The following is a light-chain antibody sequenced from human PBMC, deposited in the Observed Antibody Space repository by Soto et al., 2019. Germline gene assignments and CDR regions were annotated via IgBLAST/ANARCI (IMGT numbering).Light chain of an antibody. Sequence: ALTQPASVSGSPGQSITISCTGTSSDIGAYNYVSWYQQYPGRAPKLMIYEVNNRPSGVSNRFSGSKSGNTASLTISGLQAEDEADYYCSSFTTSSTEVVGAGTKVTVL. CDR1: SSDIGAYNY. CDR3: SSFTTSSTEV. CDR2: EVN. J-gene: IGLJ1*01. V-gene: IGLV2-14*01.